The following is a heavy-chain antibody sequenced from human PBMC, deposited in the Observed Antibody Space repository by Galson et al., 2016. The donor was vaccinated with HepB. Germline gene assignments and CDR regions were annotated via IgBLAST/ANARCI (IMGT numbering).Heavy chain of an antibody. CDR2: IIPNLGTA. D-gene: IGHD2-2*01. J-gene: IGHJ4*02. Sequence: SVKVSCKASGGTLNSYGISWVRQAPGQGPEWMGGIIPNLGTAKYAQKFQGRVTITADTSTSTVYMELSSLRSEDTAVFYCARSEEPVKGYCSSSSCYFFDFWGQGTLVTVSS. V-gene: IGHV1-69*06. CDR1: GGTLNSYG. CDR3: ARSEEPVKGYCSSSSCYFFDF.